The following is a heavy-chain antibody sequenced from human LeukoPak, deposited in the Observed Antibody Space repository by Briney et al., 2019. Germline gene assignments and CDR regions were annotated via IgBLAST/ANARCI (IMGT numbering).Heavy chain of an antibody. D-gene: IGHD6-13*01. CDR2: ISGSGGST. Sequence: PGGSLRLSCAAAGFIFDNYAMHWVRQAPGKGLEWVSAISGSGGSTYYADSVKGRFTISRDNSKNTLYLQMNSLRAEDTAVYYCAKDHVAAAGADYWGQGTLVTVSS. CDR3: AKDHVAAAGADY. J-gene: IGHJ4*02. V-gene: IGHV3-23*01. CDR1: GFIFDNYA.